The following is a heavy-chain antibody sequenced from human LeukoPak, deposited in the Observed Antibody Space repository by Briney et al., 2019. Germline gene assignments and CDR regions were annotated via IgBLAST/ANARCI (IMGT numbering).Heavy chain of an antibody. CDR2: INHSGST. CDR3: AGSIAARPRVHLIDY. CDR1: GGSFSGYC. V-gene: IGHV4-34*01. Sequence: PSETLSLTCAVYGGSFSGYCWSWIRQPPGKGLEWIGEINHSGSTNYNPSLKSRVTISVDTSKNQFSLKLSSVTAADTAVYYCAGSIAARPRVHLIDYWGQGTLVTVSS. D-gene: IGHD6-6*01. J-gene: IGHJ4*02.